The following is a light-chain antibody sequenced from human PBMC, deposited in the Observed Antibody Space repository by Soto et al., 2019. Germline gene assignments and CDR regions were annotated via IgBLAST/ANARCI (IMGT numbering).Light chain of an antibody. V-gene: IGKV1-33*01. Sequence: DIQMTQSPSSLSVSVGDRVTITCQASQDIMKYLNWFQQKPGKAPKLLICDASNLETGVPSRFTGSGSGTEFTFTISNLQPADVATYYCQQSNNLPLTFGGGTKVE. CDR3: QQSNNLPLT. CDR1: QDIMKY. CDR2: DAS. J-gene: IGKJ4*01.